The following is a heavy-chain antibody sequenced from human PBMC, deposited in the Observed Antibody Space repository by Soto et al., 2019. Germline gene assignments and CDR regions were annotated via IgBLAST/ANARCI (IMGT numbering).Heavy chain of an antibody. V-gene: IGHV1-8*01. CDR3: AREPIYCSSTSCYTDDAFDI. Sequence: ASVKVSCKASGYTFTSYDINWVRQATGQGLEWMGWMNPNSGNTGYAQKFQGRVTMTRNTSISTAYMELSSLRSEDTAVYYCAREPIYCSSTSCYTDDAFDIWGQGTMVTVSS. D-gene: IGHD2-2*02. CDR1: GYTFTSYD. CDR2: MNPNSGNT. J-gene: IGHJ3*02.